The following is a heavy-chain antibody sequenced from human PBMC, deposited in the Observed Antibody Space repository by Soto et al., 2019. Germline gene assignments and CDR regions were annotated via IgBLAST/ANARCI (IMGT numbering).Heavy chain of an antibody. V-gene: IGHV1-69*13. CDR3: AREGRQVVVAATLGLRLFDP. J-gene: IGHJ5*02. Sequence: GASVKVSCKASGGTFSSYAISWVRQAPGQGLEWMGGIIPIFGTANYAQKFQGRVTITADEPTSTAYMELSSLRSEDTAVYYCAREGRQVVVAATLGLRLFDPWGQGTLVTVSS. D-gene: IGHD2-15*01. CDR1: GGTFSSYA. CDR2: IIPIFGTA.